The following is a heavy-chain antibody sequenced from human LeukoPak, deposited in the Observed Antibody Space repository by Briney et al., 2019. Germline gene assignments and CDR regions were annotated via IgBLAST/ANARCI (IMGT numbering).Heavy chain of an antibody. D-gene: IGHD3-22*01. V-gene: IGHV4-59*12. CDR2: IYYSGST. Sequence: PSETLSLTCTVSGGSISSYYWSWIRQPPGKGLEWIGYIYYSGSTNYNPSLKSRVTISVDTSKNQFSLKLSSVTAADTAVYYCARGRPMIDYWGQGTLVTVSS. J-gene: IGHJ4*02. CDR1: GGSISSYY. CDR3: ARGRPMIDY.